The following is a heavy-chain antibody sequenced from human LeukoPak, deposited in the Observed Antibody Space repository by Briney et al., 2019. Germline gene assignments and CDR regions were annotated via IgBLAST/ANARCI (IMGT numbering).Heavy chain of an antibody. D-gene: IGHD2-2*01. CDR2: IYPDDSDT. CDR1: GYSFTTSW. CDR3: ARTSSTYNYYMDV. J-gene: IGHJ6*03. V-gene: IGHV5-51*01. Sequence: GESLKISCKGSGYSFTTSWIAWVRQKPGKGLEWMGIIYPDDSDTRYSPSFQGQVTISADKSISTAYLQWSGLKASDTAMYYCARTSSTYNYYMDVWGKGTTVTVSS.